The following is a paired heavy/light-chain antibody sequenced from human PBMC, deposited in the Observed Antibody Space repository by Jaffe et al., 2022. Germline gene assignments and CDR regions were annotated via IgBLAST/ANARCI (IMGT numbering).Heavy chain of an antibody. J-gene: IGHJ4*02. CDR3: ARGQIVQWLVGPQFDY. D-gene: IGHD6-19*01. Sequence: QVQLVQSGAEVKKPGASVKVSCKASGYTFTSYYMHWVRQAPGQGLEWMGIINPSGGSTSYAQKFQGRVTMTRDTSTSTVYMELSSLRSEDTAVYYCARGQIVQWLVGPQFDYWGQGTLVTVSS. V-gene: IGHV1-46*03. CDR2: INPSGGST. CDR1: GYTFTSYY.
Light chain of an antibody. Sequence: DIQMTQSPSSLSASVGDRVTITCRASQGIRNDLGWYQQKPGKAPKRLIYAASSLQSGVPSRFSGSGSGTEFTLTISSLQPEDFATYYCLQHNSYPFTFGGGTKVEIK. J-gene: IGKJ4*01. CDR1: QGIRND. CDR2: AAS. V-gene: IGKV1-17*01. CDR3: LQHNSYPFT.